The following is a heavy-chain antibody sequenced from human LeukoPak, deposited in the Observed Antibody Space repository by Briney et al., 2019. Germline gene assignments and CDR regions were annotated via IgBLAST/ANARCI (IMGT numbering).Heavy chain of an antibody. CDR3: ARGTMNLDS. D-gene: IGHD3-22*01. J-gene: IGHJ4*02. CDR2: INPYSGDT. Sequence: ASVKVSCKASGYTFTGYYIHWVRQALGQGLEWMGWINPYSGDTAYAQKFQGRVTMTRDTSINTAYMELNRLKFDNTAVYYCARGTMNLDSWGQGTLVTVSS. V-gene: IGHV1-2*02. CDR1: GYTFTGYY.